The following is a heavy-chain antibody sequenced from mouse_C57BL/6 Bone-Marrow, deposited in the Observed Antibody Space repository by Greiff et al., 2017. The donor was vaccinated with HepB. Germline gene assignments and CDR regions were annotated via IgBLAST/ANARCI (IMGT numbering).Heavy chain of an antibody. CDR1: GFSLTSYG. V-gene: IGHV2-6*01. J-gene: IGHJ3*01. Sequence: VNVVESGPGLVAPSQSLSITCTVSGFSLTSYGVDWVRQSPGKGLEWLGVIWGVGSTNYNSALKSRLSISKDNSKSQVFLKMNSLQTDDTAMYYCASSIYYGNHWFAYWGQGTLVTVSA. CDR3: ASSIYYGNHWFAY. CDR2: IWGVGST. D-gene: IGHD2-1*01.